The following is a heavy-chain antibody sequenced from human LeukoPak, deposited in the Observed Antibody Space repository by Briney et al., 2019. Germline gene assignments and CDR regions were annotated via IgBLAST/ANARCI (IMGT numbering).Heavy chain of an antibody. CDR1: GFTFSSYA. CDR3: AKDWEYSSSSAYFDY. V-gene: IGHV3-23*01. CDR2: ISGSGGST. D-gene: IGHD6-6*01. J-gene: IGHJ4*02. Sequence: GGSLRLSCAASGFTFSSYAMSWVRQAPGKGLEWVSAISGSGGSTYYADSVKGRFTISRDNSKNTLYLQMNSLRAEDTAVYYCAKDWEYSSSSAYFDYWGQGTLVTVSS.